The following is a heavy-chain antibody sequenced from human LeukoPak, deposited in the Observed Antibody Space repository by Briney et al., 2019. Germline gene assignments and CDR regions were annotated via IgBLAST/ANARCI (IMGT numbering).Heavy chain of an antibody. J-gene: IGHJ4*02. Sequence: NPSETLSLTCTVPGGSISSSSYYWGWIRQPPGKGLEWIGSIYYSGSTYYNPSLKSRVTISVDTSKNQFSLKLSSVTAADTAVYYCSGWSYDSSGYYLLGQYYFDYWGQGTLVTVSS. CDR3: SGWSYDSSGYYLLGQYYFDY. D-gene: IGHD3-22*01. CDR1: GGSISSSSYY. CDR2: IYYSGST. V-gene: IGHV4-39*07.